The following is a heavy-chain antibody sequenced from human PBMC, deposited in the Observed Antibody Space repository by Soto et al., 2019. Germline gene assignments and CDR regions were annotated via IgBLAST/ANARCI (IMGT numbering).Heavy chain of an antibody. CDR2: ISYDGSNK. CDR3: AREPSVAGPYFDH. D-gene: IGHD6-19*01. Sequence: GGSLRLSCAASGFTFSSYAMHWVRQAPGKGLEWVAVISYDGSNKYYADSVKGRFTISRDNSKNTLYLQMNSLRAEDTAVYYCAREPSVAGPYFDHWGQGTLVTVSS. J-gene: IGHJ4*02. CDR1: GFTFSSYA. V-gene: IGHV3-30-3*01.